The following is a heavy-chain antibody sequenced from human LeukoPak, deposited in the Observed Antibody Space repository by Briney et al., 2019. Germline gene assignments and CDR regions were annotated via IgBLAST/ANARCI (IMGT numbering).Heavy chain of an antibody. V-gene: IGHV3-23*01. D-gene: IGHD3-22*01. CDR3: AKGAMYYYDSSGYATLGGDY. Sequence: SGGSLRLSCGASGFTFSTYAMSWVRQAPGKGLEWVSTISGSGGTTYYADSVKGRFTISRDNSKNTLYLQMNSLRAEDTAVYYCAKGAMYYYDSSGYATLGGDYWGQGTLVTVSS. CDR2: ISGSGGTT. CDR1: GFTFSTYA. J-gene: IGHJ4*02.